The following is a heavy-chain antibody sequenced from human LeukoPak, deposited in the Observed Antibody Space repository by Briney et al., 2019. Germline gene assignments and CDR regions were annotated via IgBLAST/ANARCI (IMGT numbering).Heavy chain of an antibody. Sequence: GRSLRLSCAAFGFTFSSYAMHGVRQAPGKGLEGVAVISYDGSNKYYADSVKGRFTISRDNSKNTLYLQMNSLRAEDTAVYYCAREEPRYGDSYSPDAFDIWGQGTMVTVSS. CDR3: AREEPRYGDSYSPDAFDI. CDR2: ISYDGSNK. J-gene: IGHJ3*02. V-gene: IGHV3-30-3*01. D-gene: IGHD4-17*01. CDR1: GFTFSSYA.